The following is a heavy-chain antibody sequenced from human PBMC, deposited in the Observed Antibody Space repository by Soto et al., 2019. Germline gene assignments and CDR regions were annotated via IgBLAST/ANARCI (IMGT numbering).Heavy chain of an antibody. CDR1: GYTFTSYG. CDR3: ARVQNIVATILYNWFDP. V-gene: IGHV1-18*04. J-gene: IGHJ5*02. CDR2: ISAYNGNP. D-gene: IGHD5-12*01. Sequence: QVQLVQSGAEVKKPGASVKVSCKASGYTFTSYGISWVRQAPGQGLEWMGWISAYNGNPNYAQKLQGRVTMTKDTSKSTAYMELRSLRSDDTAVYYCARVQNIVATILYNWFDPWGQGTLVTVSS.